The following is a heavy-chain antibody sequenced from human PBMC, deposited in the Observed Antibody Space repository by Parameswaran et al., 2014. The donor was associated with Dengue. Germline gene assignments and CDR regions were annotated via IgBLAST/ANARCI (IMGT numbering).Heavy chain of an antibody. V-gene: IGHV3-23*01. CDR3: ASADRRGWYGLLQY. CDR2: ISGSGGYT. Sequence: VRQAPGKGLEWVSAISGSGGYTYYADYVKGRFAISRDNSKNTLYLEINSLRAEDTAVYFCASADRRGWYGLLQYWGQGTLVTVSS. J-gene: IGHJ4*02. D-gene: IGHD6-19*01.